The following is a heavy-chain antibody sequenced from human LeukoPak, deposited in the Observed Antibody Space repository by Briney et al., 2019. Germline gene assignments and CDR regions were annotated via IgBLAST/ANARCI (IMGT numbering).Heavy chain of an antibody. CDR2: IYDSGTT. D-gene: IGHD3-10*01. V-gene: IGHV4-39*01. J-gene: IGHJ5*02. Sequence: PSETLSLTCTVSGDSTSSSTYYWDRIRQAPGKGLEWIGNIYDSGTTHYNPSLKSRVTISGDTSKNQFSLKLNSVTAADTAIYYCARRYGSGSYGWWFDPWGQGTLVTVSS. CDR3: ARRYGSGSYGWWFDP. CDR1: GDSTSSSTYY.